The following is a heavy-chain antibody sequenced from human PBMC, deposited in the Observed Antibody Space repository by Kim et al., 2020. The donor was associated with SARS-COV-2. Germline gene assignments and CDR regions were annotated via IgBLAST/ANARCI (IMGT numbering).Heavy chain of an antibody. D-gene: IGHD3-10*01. CDR3: AKVAYGSGSLFDY. J-gene: IGHJ4*02. V-gene: IGHV3-23*01. Sequence: YADSVQGRFTISRDNAKNTLYLQMNSMRAGDTAIYYCAKVAYGSGSLFDYWGQGTLVTVSS.